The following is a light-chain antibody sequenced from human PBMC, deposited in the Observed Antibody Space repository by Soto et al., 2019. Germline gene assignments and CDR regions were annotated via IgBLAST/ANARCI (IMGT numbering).Light chain of an antibody. CDR2: QAS. V-gene: IGKV1-5*03. CDR1: ERVSRW. J-gene: IGKJ1*01. CDR3: QQYNAYSQA. Sequence: DIQMTQSPSTLSASVGDRVTIICRASERVSRWLAWYQQKPGRTPKLLIYQASTLETGVPSRFSGSGSGTEFTLTISSLQPDDFATYYCQQYNAYSQAFGQGTKVEIK.